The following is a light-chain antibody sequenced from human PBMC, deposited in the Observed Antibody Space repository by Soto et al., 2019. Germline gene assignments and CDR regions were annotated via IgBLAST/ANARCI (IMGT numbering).Light chain of an antibody. J-gene: IGLJ2*01. CDR3: GTWDSSLSAGVV. Sequence: QSVLTQPPSVSAAPGQKVTISCSGPSSNIGNNYVSWYQQLPGTAPKLLIYDNNKRPPGIPDRFSGSKSGTSATLGITGLETGDEADYYCGTWDSSLSAGVVFGGGTKLTVL. CDR1: SSNIGNNY. V-gene: IGLV1-51*01. CDR2: DNN.